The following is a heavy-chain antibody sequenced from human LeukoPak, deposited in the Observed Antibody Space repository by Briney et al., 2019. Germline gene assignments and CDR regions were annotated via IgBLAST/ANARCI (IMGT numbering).Heavy chain of an antibody. J-gene: IGHJ4*02. CDR3: ARDSGSYWRTIDY. D-gene: IGHD1-26*01. V-gene: IGHV3-23*01. CDR1: GFPFSSYA. Sequence: GGSLRLSCAASGFPFSSYAMSWVRQAPGKGLEWVSAISSSGGSTNYADSVKGRFTISRDNSKNTLYLQMNSLRAEDTAVYYCARDSGSYWRTIDYWGQGTLVTVSS. CDR2: ISSSGGST.